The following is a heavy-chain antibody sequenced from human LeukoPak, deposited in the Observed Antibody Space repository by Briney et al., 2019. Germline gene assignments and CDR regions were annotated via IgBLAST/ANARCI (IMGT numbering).Heavy chain of an antibody. Sequence: ASVKVSCKASGGTFSSYAISWVRQAPGQGLEWMGGIIPIFGTANYAQKFQGRVTITADESTSAAYMELSSLRSEDTAVYYCATDLRVGATSDLSFDYWGQGTLVTVSS. J-gene: IGHJ4*02. CDR2: IIPIFGTA. CDR1: GGTFSSYA. V-gene: IGHV1-69*13. D-gene: IGHD1-26*01. CDR3: ATDLRVGATSDLSFDY.